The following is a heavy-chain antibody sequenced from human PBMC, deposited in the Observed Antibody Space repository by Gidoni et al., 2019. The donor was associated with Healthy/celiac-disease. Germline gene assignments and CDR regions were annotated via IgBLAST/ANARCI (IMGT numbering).Heavy chain of an antibody. CDR3: ARTPTPDLDFDY. CDR2: IYYSGST. Sequence: GLVKPSQTLSLTCTVSGGSISSGGYYWSWIRQHPGKGLEWIGYIYYSGSTYYNPSLKSRVTISVDTSKNQFSLKLSSVTAADTAVYYCARTPTPDLDFDYWGQGTLVTVSS. V-gene: IGHV4-31*03. CDR1: GGSISSGGYY. J-gene: IGHJ4*02. D-gene: IGHD3-16*01.